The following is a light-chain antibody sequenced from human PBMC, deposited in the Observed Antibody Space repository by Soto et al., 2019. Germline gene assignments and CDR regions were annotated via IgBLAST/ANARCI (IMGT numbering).Light chain of an antibody. J-gene: IGLJ1*01. CDR1: SSDVGGYNY. CDR3: SSYTSSSTYV. Sequence: QSALTQPASVSGSPGQWITISCTGTSSDVGGYNYVSWYQQHPGKAPKLMIYDVSNRPSWVSKRFSGAKSVNTASLTISCLQDEDEADYYCSSYTSSSTYVFGTGTKLTVL. V-gene: IGLV2-14*01. CDR2: DVS.